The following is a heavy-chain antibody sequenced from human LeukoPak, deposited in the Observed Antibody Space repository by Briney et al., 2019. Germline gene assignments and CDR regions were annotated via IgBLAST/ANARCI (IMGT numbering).Heavy chain of an antibody. CDR1: GFTFSSYA. CDR3: ARGRYFDWLGTLQANDY. D-gene: IGHD3-9*01. Sequence: GGSLRLSCAASGFTFSSYAMSWVRQAPGKGLEWVANIKQDGSEKYYVDSVKGRFTISRDNAKNSLYLQMNSLRAEDTAVYYCARGRYFDWLGTLQANDYWGQGTLVTVSS. V-gene: IGHV3-7*01. J-gene: IGHJ4*02. CDR2: IKQDGSEK.